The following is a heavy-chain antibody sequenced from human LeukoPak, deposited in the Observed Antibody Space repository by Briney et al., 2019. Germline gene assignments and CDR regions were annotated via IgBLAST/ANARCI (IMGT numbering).Heavy chain of an antibody. J-gene: IGHJ6*03. D-gene: IGHD5-18*01. CDR3: AREGYSYGEYYMDV. V-gene: IGHV1-2*02. Sequence: ASVKISCKASGYTFTNYGISWVRQAPGQGLEWMGWINPNSGGTNYAQKFQGRVTMTRDTSISTAYMELSRLRSDDTAVYYCAREGYSYGEYYMDVWGKGTTVTVSS. CDR1: GYTFTNYG. CDR2: INPNSGGT.